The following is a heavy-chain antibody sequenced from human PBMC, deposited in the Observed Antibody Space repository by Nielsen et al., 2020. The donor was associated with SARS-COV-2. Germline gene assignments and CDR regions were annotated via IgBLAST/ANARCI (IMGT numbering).Heavy chain of an antibody. V-gene: IGHV1-2*06. CDR3: ARGKIQLWSHWYFDL. CDR2: INPNSGGT. CDR1: GYTFTSYG. J-gene: IGHJ2*01. Sequence: ASVKVSCKASGYTFTSYGISWVRQAPGQGLEWMGRINPNSGGTNYAQKFQGRVTMTRDTSISTAYMELSRLRSDDTAVYYCARGKIQLWSHWYFDLWGRGTLVTVSS. D-gene: IGHD5-18*01.